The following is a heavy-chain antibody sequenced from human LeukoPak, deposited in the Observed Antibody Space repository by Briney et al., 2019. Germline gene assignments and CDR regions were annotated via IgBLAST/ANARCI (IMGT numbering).Heavy chain of an antibody. CDR1: GYSFTSCW. CDR3: ARGVPAAGTET. D-gene: IGHD6-13*01. V-gene: IGHV5-51*01. J-gene: IGHJ5*02. CDR2: IYLGDSDI. Sequence: GESLKISCKGSGYSFTSCWIGWVRQMPGKGLEWMGIIYLGDSDIRYSPSFQGQVNISVDKSISTAYLQWSSLKASDTAMYYCARGVPAAGTETWGQGTLVTVSS.